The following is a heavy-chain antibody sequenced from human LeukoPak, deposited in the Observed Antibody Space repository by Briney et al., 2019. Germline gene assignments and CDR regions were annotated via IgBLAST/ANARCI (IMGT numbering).Heavy chain of an antibody. CDR1: GFTFSSYA. CDR2: ISGSGGST. J-gene: IGHJ4*02. D-gene: IGHD3-22*01. CDR3: NGLIYDSSGYSFDY. Sequence: GGSLRLSCAASGFTFSSYAMGWVRQAPGKGLEWVSAISGSGGSTYYADSVKGRFTISRDNSKNTLYLQMNSLRAEDTAVYYCNGLIYDSSGYSFDYWGQGTLVTVSS. V-gene: IGHV3-23*01.